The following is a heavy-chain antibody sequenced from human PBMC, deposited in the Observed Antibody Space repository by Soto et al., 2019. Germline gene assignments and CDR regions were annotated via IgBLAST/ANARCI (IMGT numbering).Heavy chain of an antibody. Sequence: GGSLRLSCAASGFTFSSYAMSWVRQAPGKGLEWVSAISGSGGSTYYADSVKGRFTISRDNSKNTLYLQMNSLRAEDTAVYYCAKVGDDILTGYYGDFDYWGQGTLVTVSS. CDR3: AKVGDDILTGYYGDFDY. CDR1: GFTFSSYA. V-gene: IGHV3-23*01. CDR2: ISGSGGST. D-gene: IGHD3-9*01. J-gene: IGHJ4*02.